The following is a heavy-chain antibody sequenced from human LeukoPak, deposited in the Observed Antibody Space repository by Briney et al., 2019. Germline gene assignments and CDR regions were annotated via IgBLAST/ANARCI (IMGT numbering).Heavy chain of an antibody. Sequence: GGSLRLSCAASGFTFSSYAMHWVRQAPGKGLEWVAVISYDGSNKYYADSVKGRFTISRDNSKNTLYLQMNSLRAEDTAVYYCAKLANYDFWSGYSNWFDPWGQGTLVTVSS. CDR3: AKLANYDFWSGYSNWFDP. CDR1: GFTFSSYA. V-gene: IGHV3-30-3*02. J-gene: IGHJ5*02. D-gene: IGHD3-3*01. CDR2: ISYDGSNK.